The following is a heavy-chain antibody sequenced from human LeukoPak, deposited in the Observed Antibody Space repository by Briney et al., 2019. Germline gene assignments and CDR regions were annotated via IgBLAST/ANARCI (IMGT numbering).Heavy chain of an antibody. V-gene: IGHV1-46*01. J-gene: IGHJ4*02. CDR1: GYTFTSYF. CDR3: ARPPTPGNTGPLGY. Sequence: ASVKVSCKASGYTFTSYFLHWVRQAPGQGLEWMGIINPSGGSTTYAQKFQGRVTMTRDTSTRTAYMELTSLGSEDTAVYYCARPPTPGNTGPLGYWGRGTLSPSPQ. D-gene: IGHD7-27*01. CDR2: INPSGGST.